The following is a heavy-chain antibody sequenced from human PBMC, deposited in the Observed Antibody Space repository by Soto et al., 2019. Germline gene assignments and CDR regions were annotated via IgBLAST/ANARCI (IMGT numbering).Heavy chain of an antibody. J-gene: IGHJ6*03. CDR2: INHSGST. Sequence: PSETPSPPRAVYGGSFRGYYWSWIRQPPGEGVEWIGEINHSGSTNYNPSLKSRVTISVDTSKNQFSLKLSSVTAADTAVYYRARGQPQWLVSNYYYYYMDVWGKGTTVTVSS. CDR3: ARGQPQWLVSNYYYYYMDV. V-gene: IGHV4-34*01. D-gene: IGHD6-19*01. CDR1: GGSFRGYY.